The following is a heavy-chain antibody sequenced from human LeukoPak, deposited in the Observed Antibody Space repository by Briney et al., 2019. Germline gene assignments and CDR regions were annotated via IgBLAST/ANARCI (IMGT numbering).Heavy chain of an antibody. V-gene: IGHV3-11*01. CDR2: ISSSGSTI. CDR1: GFTFSDYY. D-gene: IGHD3-3*01. CDR3: ARDGLRFSNYYGMDV. J-gene: IGHJ6*02. Sequence: PGGSLRLSCAASGFTFSDYYMSWIRQAPGKGLEWVSYISSSGSTIYYADSVKGRFTISRDNAKNSLYLQTNSLRAEDTAVYYCARDGLRFSNYYGMDVWGQGTTVTVSS.